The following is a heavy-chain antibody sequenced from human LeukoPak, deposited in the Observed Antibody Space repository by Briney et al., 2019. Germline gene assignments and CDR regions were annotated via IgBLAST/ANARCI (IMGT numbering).Heavy chain of an antibody. D-gene: IGHD3-10*01. CDR1: GGTFSSYA. V-gene: IGHV1-69*04. J-gene: IGHJ5*02. CDR3: AREASGSYYTRWFDP. CDR2: IIPILGIA. Sequence: VASVKVSCKASGGTFSSYAISWVRQAPGQGLEWMGRIIPILGIANYAQKLQGRVTMTTDTSTTTAYMELRSLRSDDTAVYYCAREASGSYYTRWFDPWGQGTLVTVSS.